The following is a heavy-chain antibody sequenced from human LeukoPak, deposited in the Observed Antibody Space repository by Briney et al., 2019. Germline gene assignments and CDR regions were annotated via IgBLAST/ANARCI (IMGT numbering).Heavy chain of an antibody. D-gene: IGHD3-22*01. CDR3: ARRGGGLRLLYHRMDV. J-gene: IGHJ6*02. CDR1: GVSISSGSYY. Sequence: SQTLTLTCIVSGVSISSGSYYWGWIRQPAGKGLEWYGRIYTSGRTNYNPSLKRRITISVDTSKNPFPPKVNPVTPPDTAVYYCARRGGGLRLLYHRMDVWGQGTTVTVSS. CDR2: IYTSGRT. V-gene: IGHV4-61*02.